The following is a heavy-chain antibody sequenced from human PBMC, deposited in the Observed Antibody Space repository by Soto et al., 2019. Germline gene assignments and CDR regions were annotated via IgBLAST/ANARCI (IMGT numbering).Heavy chain of an antibody. V-gene: IGHV3-74*01. Sequence: EVQLVESGGGLVQPGGSRRLSCAASGFTFSSYWMHWVRQAPGKGLVWVSRSNSDATTIYAESVKGRVTISRDDAKNTLYLQRNSLRAEETSLYYCARSWSGGNWFDPWGQGTLVTVSS. CDR2: SNSDATT. CDR3: ARSWSGGNWFDP. J-gene: IGHJ5*02. CDR1: GFTFSSYW. D-gene: IGHD3-16*01.